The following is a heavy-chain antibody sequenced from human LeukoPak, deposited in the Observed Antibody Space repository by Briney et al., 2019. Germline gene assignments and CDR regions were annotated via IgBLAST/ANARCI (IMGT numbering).Heavy chain of an antibody. Sequence: SETLSLTCAVSGGSISSGGYSWSWIRQPPGKGLEWIGYIYHSGSTYYNPSLKSRVTISVDRSKNQFSLKLSSVTAADTAVYYCARAVVVAASKVGNNWFDPWGQGTLVTVSS. V-gene: IGHV4-30-2*01. J-gene: IGHJ5*02. D-gene: IGHD2-15*01. CDR2: IYHSGST. CDR1: GGSISSGGYS. CDR3: ARAVVVAASKVGNNWFDP.